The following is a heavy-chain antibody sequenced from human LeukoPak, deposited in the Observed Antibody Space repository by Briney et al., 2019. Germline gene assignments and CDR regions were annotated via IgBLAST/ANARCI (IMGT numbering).Heavy chain of an antibody. Sequence: PSETLSLTCTVSGDSISRYYWSWIRQSPRTGLECMGYIYNSETTNYNPSLKSRVAMSLYTSKSQCSPRLRSVTAADTALYFCAGGGHCSSPSCFAPLFDWWGRGILVTVSS. J-gene: IGHJ4*02. D-gene: IGHD2-2*01. CDR1: GDSISRYY. V-gene: IGHV4-59*01. CDR3: AGGGHCSSPSCFAPLFDW. CDR2: IYNSETT.